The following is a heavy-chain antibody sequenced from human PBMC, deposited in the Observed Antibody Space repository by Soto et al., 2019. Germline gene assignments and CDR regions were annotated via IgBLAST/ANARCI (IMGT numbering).Heavy chain of an antibody. V-gene: IGHV3-30-3*01. D-gene: IGHD2-2*01. CDR1: GFTFSSYA. CDR3: AREASWTEYYFDY. CDR2: ISYDGSNK. J-gene: IGHJ4*02. Sequence: GGSLRLSCAASGFTFSSYAMHWVRQAPGKGLEWVAVISYDGSNKYYADSVKGRFTISRDNSKNTLYLQMNSLRAEDTAVYYCAREASWTEYYFDYWGQGTLVTVSS.